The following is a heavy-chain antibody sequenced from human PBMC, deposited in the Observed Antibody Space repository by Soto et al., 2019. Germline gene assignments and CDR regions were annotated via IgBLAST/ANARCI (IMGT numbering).Heavy chain of an antibody. CDR1: GGSISSGGYS. Sequence: QLQLQESGSGLVKPSQTLSLTCAVSGGSISSGGYSWSWIRQPPGKGLEWIGYIYHSGSTYYNPSLKSRVTISVDRSKNQFSLKLRYVTAADTAVYYCARGNSNDYYYYYGMDVWGQGTTVTVSS. CDR3: ARGNSNDYYYYYGMDV. D-gene: IGHD4-4*01. V-gene: IGHV4-30-2*01. CDR2: IYHSGST. J-gene: IGHJ6*02.